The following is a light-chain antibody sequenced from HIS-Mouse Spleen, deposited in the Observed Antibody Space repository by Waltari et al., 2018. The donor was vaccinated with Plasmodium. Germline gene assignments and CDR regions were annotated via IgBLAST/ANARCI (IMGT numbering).Light chain of an antibody. J-gene: IGKJ4*01. Sequence: DIQMTQSPSSLSASVGDRVTITCRASQRISSYLNWYQQKPGKAPKLLIYAASSLQSGVPSRFSGSRSGTDFTLTISSLQPEDFATYYYQQSYSTPQLTFGGGTKVEIK. V-gene: IGKV1-39*01. CDR2: AAS. CDR1: QRISSY. CDR3: QQSYSTPQLT.